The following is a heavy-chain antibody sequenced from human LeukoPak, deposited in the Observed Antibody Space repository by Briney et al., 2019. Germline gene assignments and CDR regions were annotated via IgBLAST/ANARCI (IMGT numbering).Heavy chain of an antibody. D-gene: IGHD6-6*01. J-gene: IGHJ6*02. CDR1: GFTVSSNY. Sequence: GGSLRLSCAASGFTVSSNYMSWVRQAPGKGLEWVSVIYSGGSTYYADSVKGRFTLSRDNSKNTLYLQMSSLRAEDTAVYFCARSAARLRYYYAMDVWGQGTTVTVCS. V-gene: IGHV3-53*05. CDR2: IYSGGST. CDR3: ARSAARLRYYYAMDV.